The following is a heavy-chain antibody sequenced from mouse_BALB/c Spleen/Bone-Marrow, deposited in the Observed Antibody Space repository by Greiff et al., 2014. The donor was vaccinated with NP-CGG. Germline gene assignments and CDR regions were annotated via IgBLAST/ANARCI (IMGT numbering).Heavy chain of an antibody. D-gene: IGHD1-1*01. J-gene: IGHJ2*01. CDR1: GYTFTGYW. CDR3: GRVYYGSTSAY. V-gene: IGHV1-87*01. CDR2: IYPGDSDT. Sequence: QVQLQQSGAELARPGASLKFSCKASGYTFTGYWMQWVKQRPGQGLEWIGIIYPGDSDTRYTQKLKGKATLTASKSSRTAYMQLRNLVSEDDAVNYYGRVYYGSTSAYWGQGTTLTVSS.